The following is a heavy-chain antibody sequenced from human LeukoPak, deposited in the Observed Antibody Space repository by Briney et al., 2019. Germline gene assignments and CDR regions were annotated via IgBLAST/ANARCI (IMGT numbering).Heavy chain of an antibody. CDR1: GFTFSSYV. D-gene: IGHD6-6*01. CDR3: AREWQLGYFDY. J-gene: IGHJ4*02. CDR2: ISYDGSYE. V-gene: IGHV3-30*04. Sequence: GGSLRLSCAASGFTFSSYVMHWVRQASGKGLEWVAIISYDGSYEYYADSVKGRFTISRDNSKNTLYLQMNSLRAADTAVYYCAREWQLGYFDYWGQGTLVTVSS.